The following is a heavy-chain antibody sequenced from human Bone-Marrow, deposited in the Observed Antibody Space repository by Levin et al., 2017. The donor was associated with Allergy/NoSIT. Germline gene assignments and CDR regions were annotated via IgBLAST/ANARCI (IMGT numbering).Heavy chain of an antibody. CDR1: GFSFSSKS. CDR2: INAGGNT. J-gene: IGHJ4*02. Sequence: GESLKISCAASGFSFSSKSMAWFRQAPGKGLEWVSAINAGGNTHYAESVKGRFTISRDDSKTTLSLEMNSLRVEDTAVYFCARESADTPFNTAFITCDYWGQGTLVSVAS. CDR3: ARESADTPFNTAFITCDY. D-gene: IGHD5-18*01. V-gene: IGHV3-23*01.